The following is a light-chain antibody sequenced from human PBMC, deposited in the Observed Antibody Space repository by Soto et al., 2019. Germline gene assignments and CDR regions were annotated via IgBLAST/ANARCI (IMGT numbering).Light chain of an antibody. CDR3: QQYYSIPRT. CDR2: WAS. Sequence: DIVMTQSPDSLAVSLGERATINCKSSQSVLYSSNNKNYLAWYQQKPGQPPKLLIYWASTRESGVPDRFSGSGSGTDFTLTISSPQAEDVAVYYCQQYYSIPRTFGQGTKVEIK. CDR1: QSVLYSSNNKNY. J-gene: IGKJ1*01. V-gene: IGKV4-1*01.